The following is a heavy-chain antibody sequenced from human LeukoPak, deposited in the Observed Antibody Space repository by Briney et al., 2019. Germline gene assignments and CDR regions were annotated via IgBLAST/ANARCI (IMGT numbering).Heavy chain of an antibody. V-gene: IGHV1-69*04. Sequence: SVKVSCKASGGTFSSYAISWVRQAPGQGLEWMGRIIPILGIANYAQKFQGRVTITADKSTSTAYMELSSLRSEDTAVYYCARDSYYDSSGLFDYWGQGTLVTVSS. J-gene: IGHJ4*02. CDR1: GGTFSSYA. D-gene: IGHD3-22*01. CDR2: IIPILGIA. CDR3: ARDSYYDSSGLFDY.